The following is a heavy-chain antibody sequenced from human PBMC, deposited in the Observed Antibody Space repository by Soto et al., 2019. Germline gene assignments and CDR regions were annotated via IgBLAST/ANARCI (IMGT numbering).Heavy chain of an antibody. CDR1: GGSISSGGYY. J-gene: IGHJ6*02. Sequence: QVQLQESGPGLVKPSQTLSLTCTVSGGSISSGGYYWSWIRQHPGKGLEWIGYIYYSGSTYYNPSLKSRVTISVDTSNNQFSLKLSSVTAADTAVYYCASDQVATITGPGYSMDVWGQGTPVTVSS. D-gene: IGHD5-12*01. CDR2: IYYSGST. CDR3: ASDQVATITGPGYSMDV. V-gene: IGHV4-31*03.